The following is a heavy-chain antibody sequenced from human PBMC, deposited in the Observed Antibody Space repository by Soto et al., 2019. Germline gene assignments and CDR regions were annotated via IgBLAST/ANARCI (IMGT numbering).Heavy chain of an antibody. CDR3: ARIGTVPIAVTPS. D-gene: IGHD6-19*01. CDR1: SGSISSSSYY. CDR2: IYYSGST. Sequence: SETLSLTCTVSSGSISSSSYYCGWIRQPPGKGLEWIGSIYYSGSTYYNPSLKSRVTISVDTSKNQFSLKLSSVTAADTAVYYCARIGTVPIAVTPSWGQGTLVTVSS. V-gene: IGHV4-39*01. J-gene: IGHJ4*02.